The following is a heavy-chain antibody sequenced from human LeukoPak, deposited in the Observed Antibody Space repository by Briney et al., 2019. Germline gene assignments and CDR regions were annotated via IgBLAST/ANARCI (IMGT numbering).Heavy chain of an antibody. V-gene: IGHV3-11*01. CDR1: GFTFSDYY. CDR3: ARDGLDYDSSGSHLDY. Sequence: GGSLRLSCAASGFTFSDYYMSWIRQAPGKGLEWVSYISSSGSTIYYADSVKGRFTISRDNAKNSLYLQMNSLRAEDTAAYYCARDGLDYDSSGSHLDYCGQGTLVTVSS. J-gene: IGHJ4*01. CDR2: ISSSGSTI. D-gene: IGHD3-22*01.